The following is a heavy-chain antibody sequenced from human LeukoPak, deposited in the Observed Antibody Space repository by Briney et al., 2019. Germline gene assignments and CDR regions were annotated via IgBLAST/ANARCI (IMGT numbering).Heavy chain of an antibody. Sequence: SQTLSLTCTVSGGSISSGSYYWSWIRQPAGKGLEWIGRIYTSGSTNYNPSLKSRVTISVDTSKNQFSPKLSSVTAADTAVYYCARSPFWSGYYNIQPFDYWGQGTLVTVSS. CDR2: IYTSGST. D-gene: IGHD3-3*01. CDR3: ARSPFWSGYYNIQPFDY. V-gene: IGHV4-61*02. CDR1: GGSISSGSYY. J-gene: IGHJ4*02.